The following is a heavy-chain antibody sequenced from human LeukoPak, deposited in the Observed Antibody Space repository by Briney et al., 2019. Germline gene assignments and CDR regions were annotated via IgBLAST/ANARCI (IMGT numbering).Heavy chain of an antibody. V-gene: IGHV4-59*01. CDR2: ISYIGST. Sequence: SETLSLTCNVSGDSMSLYYWSWIRQPPEKGLEWIGYISYIGSTHYKPSLKSRLTMSIDTSKNQFSLKLTSVTAADTAVYYCARVAGRWLQLQYFDYWGQGTLVTVSS. J-gene: IGHJ4*02. CDR1: GDSMSLYY. D-gene: IGHD5-24*01. CDR3: ARVAGRWLQLQYFDY.